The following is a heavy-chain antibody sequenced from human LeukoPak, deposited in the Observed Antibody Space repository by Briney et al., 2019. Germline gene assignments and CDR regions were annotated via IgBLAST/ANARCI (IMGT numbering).Heavy chain of an antibody. Sequence: GGSLRLSCAASGFTFSSYAMSWVRQAPGKGLEWVSAISGSGGSTYYADSVKGRFTISRDNSKNTLYLQMNSLRAEDTAVYYCAKVSRNYYGSSGYYPGVDYWGQGTLVTVSS. CDR2: ISGSGGST. D-gene: IGHD3-22*01. V-gene: IGHV3-23*01. CDR1: GFTFSSYA. J-gene: IGHJ4*02. CDR3: AKVSRNYYGSSGYYPGVDY.